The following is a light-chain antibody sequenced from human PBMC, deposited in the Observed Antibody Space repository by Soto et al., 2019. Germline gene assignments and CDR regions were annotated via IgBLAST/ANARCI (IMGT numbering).Light chain of an antibody. CDR1: NIGSKI. CDR2: RDK. J-gene: IGLJ2*01. Sequence: SYELTQSLSVSVAQGQTARITCGGNNIGSKILHWYQQRPGQAPVVVIYRDKYQPSGIPERFSGSNSGNTATLTITRAQAGDEADYYCQVWDTNTGIFGGGTKLTVL. CDR3: QVWDTNTGI. V-gene: IGLV3-9*01.